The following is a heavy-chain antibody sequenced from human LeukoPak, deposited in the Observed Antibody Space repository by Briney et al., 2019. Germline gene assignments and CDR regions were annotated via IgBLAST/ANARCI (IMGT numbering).Heavy chain of an antibody. CDR1: GFTFSIAW. D-gene: IGHD6-19*01. Sequence: GGSLRLSCAASGFTFSIAWMSWVRQAPGKGLEWVGRIKSKTDGGTTDYAAPVKGRFTISRDDSKNTLYLQMNSLKTEDTAVYYCTTRNFSSGWILFDYWGQGTLVTVSS. J-gene: IGHJ4*02. CDR2: IKSKTDGGTT. CDR3: TTRNFSSGWILFDY. V-gene: IGHV3-15*01.